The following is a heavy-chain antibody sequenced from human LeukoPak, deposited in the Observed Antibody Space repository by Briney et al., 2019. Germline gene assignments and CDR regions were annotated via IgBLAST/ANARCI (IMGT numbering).Heavy chain of an antibody. CDR2: INPSGGST. V-gene: IGHV1-46*01. D-gene: IGHD6-13*01. J-gene: IGHJ6*02. Sequence: ASVKVSCKASGYTFTSYYMHWVRQAPGQGLEWMGIINPSGGSTSYAQKFQGRVTMTRDTSTSTAYMELRSLRSDDTAVYYCARDGYSSSWYIIYYYGMDVWGQGTTVTVSS. CDR3: ARDGYSSSWYIIYYYGMDV. CDR1: GYTFTSYY.